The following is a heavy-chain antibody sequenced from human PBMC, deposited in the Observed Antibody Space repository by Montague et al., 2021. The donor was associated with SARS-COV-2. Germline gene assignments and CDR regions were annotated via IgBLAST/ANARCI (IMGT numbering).Heavy chain of an antibody. CDR1: GFTFSGHS. D-gene: IGHD3-9*01. J-gene: IGHJ4*02. Sequence: SLRLSCAASGFTFSGHSMNWVRQAPGKGLEWVSSISSSSSYIYYADSVKGRFTISRDNAKNSLYLQMNSLRAEDTAVYYCARDMYYDILTGYYTYWGQGTLVTVSS. V-gene: IGHV3-21*01. CDR2: ISSSSSYI. CDR3: ARDMYYDILTGYYTY.